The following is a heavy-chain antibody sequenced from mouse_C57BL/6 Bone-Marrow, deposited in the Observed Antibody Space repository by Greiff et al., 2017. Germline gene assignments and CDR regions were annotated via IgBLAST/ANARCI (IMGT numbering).Heavy chain of an antibody. CDR2: INPYNGGT. CDR1: GYTFTDYY. Sequence: EVQLQQSGPVLVKPGASVKMSCKASGYTFTDYYMHWVKQSHGKSLEWIGVINPYNGGTSYNQKFQGKATLTVDTSSSTAYLELNSLTSEDSAVYYCASRYYGSSYGGYYFDYWGQGTTLTVSA. J-gene: IGHJ2*01. D-gene: IGHD1-1*01. V-gene: IGHV1-19*01. CDR3: ASRYYGSSYGGYYFDY.